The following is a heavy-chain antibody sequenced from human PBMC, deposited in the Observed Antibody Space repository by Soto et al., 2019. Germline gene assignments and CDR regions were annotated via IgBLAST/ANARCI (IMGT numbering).Heavy chain of an antibody. CDR3: AKELHTSSGWSQVIY. CDR2: ISGSGGST. CDR1: GVKCGGYG. Sequence: SLRVRCAVVGVKCGGYGGSCIRQAPGKGLEWVSAISGSGGSTYYADSVKGRFTISRDNSKNTLYLQMNSLRAEDTAVYYCAKELHTSSGWSQVIYWGQGTLVTVSS. V-gene: IGHV3-23*01. D-gene: IGHD6-19*01. J-gene: IGHJ4*02.